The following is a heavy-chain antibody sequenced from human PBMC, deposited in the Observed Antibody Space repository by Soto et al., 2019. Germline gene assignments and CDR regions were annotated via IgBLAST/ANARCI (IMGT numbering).Heavy chain of an antibody. J-gene: IGHJ6*02. CDR3: TRPSVRGSGWYYSGMDV. CDR2: IRSKAYGGTT. CDR1: GFTFGDYA. V-gene: IGHV3-49*04. Sequence: GGSLRLSCTASGFTFGDYAMSWVRQAPGKGLEWVGFIRSKAYGGTTEYAASVKGRFTISRDDSKSIAYLQMNSLKTEDTAVYYCTRPSVRGSGWYYSGMDVWGQGTTVTVSS. D-gene: IGHD3-3*01.